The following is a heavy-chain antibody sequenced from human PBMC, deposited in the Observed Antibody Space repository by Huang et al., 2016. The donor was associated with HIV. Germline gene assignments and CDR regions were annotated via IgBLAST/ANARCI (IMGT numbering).Heavy chain of an antibody. CDR2: INPSSGKT. J-gene: IGHJ4*02. CDR1: GYSFTYHH. V-gene: IGHV1-46*01. CDR3: ARGPYTDFVWGSYFDY. Sequence: QVQLVHSGAEVKKPGASVRVSCTASGYSFTYHHIHWVRQAPGQGLEWMGIINPSSGKTTYAQKFQGRVTMTRDTSTNTVYMELSSLKSEDTAVYYCARGPYTDFVWGSYFDYWGQGTLVTVSS. D-gene: IGHD3-16*01.